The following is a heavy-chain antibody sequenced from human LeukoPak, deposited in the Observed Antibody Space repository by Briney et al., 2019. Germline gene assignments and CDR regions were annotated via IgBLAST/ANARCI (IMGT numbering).Heavy chain of an antibody. J-gene: IGHJ4*02. CDR3: ARDPDSSSPY. V-gene: IGHV3-7*03. CDR2: IKEDGSEK. Sequence: GGSLRLSCAGSGFTFSNYWMSWVRQAPGKGLEWVGNIKEDGSEKYYVDSVKGRFTISRDNAKNSLYLQMNSLRAEDTAVYYCARDPDSSSPYWGQGTLVTVSS. CDR1: GFTFSNYW. D-gene: IGHD6-6*01.